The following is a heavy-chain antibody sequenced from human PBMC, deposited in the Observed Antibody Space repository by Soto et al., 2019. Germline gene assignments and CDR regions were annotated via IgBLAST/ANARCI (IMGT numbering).Heavy chain of an antibody. Sequence: ASVKVSCKASGGTFSSYAISWVRQAPGQGLEWMGGIIPIYGTANYAQKFQGRVTITAVASTGTAYMELSSLRSEDTAVYYCATVSLALMFRGVKGAFDIWGQGTMVTVSS. V-gene: IGHV1-69*13. CDR2: IIPIYGTA. CDR3: ATVSLALMFRGVKGAFDI. CDR1: GGTFSSYA. D-gene: IGHD3-10*01. J-gene: IGHJ3*02.